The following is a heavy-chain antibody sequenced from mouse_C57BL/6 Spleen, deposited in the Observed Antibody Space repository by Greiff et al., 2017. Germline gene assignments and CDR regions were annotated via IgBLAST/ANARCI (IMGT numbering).Heavy chain of an antibody. J-gene: IGHJ4*01. CDR1: GFSLTSYG. Sequence: VQGLESGPGLVQPSQSLSITCTVSGFSLTSYGVHWVRQSPGKGLEWLGVIWRGGSTDYNAAFMSKLSITKDNSKSQVFFKMNSLQDDDTALYYCGTNDGYAMDYWGQGTSVTVSS. CDR3: GTNDGYAMDY. CDR2: IWRGGST. D-gene: IGHD1-3*01. V-gene: IGHV2-5*01.